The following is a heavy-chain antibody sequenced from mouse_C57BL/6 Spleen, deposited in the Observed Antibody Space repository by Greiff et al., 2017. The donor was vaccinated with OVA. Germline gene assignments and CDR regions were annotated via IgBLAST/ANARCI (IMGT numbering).Heavy chain of an antibody. J-gene: IGHJ1*03. CDR2: IDPETGGT. CDR3: TRSGNYYGYDGAWWYFDV. Sequence: QVHVKQSGAELVRPGASVTLSCKASGYTFTDYEMHWVKQTPVHGLEWIGAIDPETGGTAYNQKFKGKAILTADKSSSTAYMELRSLTSEDSAVYYCTRSGNYYGYDGAWWYFDVWGTGTTVTVSS. CDR1: GYTFTDYE. D-gene: IGHD2-2*01. V-gene: IGHV1-15*01.